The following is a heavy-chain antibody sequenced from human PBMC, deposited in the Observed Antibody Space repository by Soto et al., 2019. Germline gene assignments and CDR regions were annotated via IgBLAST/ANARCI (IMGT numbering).Heavy chain of an antibody. Sequence: ASVKVSCKASGYTFTSYYMHWVRQAPGQGLEWMGIINPSGGSTSYAQKFQGRVTMTRDTSTSTVYMELSSLRSEDTAVYYCARDASLPYDSSGYYLPGYWGQGTLVTVSS. CDR3: ARDASLPYDSSGYYLPGY. D-gene: IGHD3-22*01. J-gene: IGHJ4*02. CDR1: GYTFTSYY. CDR2: INPSGGST. V-gene: IGHV1-46*01.